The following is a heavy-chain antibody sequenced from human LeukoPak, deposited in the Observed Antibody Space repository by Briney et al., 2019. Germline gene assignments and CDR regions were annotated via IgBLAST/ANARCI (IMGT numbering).Heavy chain of an antibody. D-gene: IGHD1-26*01. V-gene: IGHV4-59*01. CDR2: IYYSGST. CDR1: GGSISTYY. CDR3: ARGGRELLWWFDP. J-gene: IGHJ5*02. Sequence: SETLSLTCTVSGGSISTYYWSWIRQPPGKGLEWIGYIYYSGSTNYNPSLKSRVTISVDTSKNQFSLKLSSVTAADTAVYYCARGGRELLWWFDPWGQGTLVTVSS.